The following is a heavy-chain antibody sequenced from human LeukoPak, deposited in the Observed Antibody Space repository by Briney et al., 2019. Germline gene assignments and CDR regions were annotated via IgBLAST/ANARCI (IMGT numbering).Heavy chain of an antibody. D-gene: IGHD4-23*01. Sequence: PGGSLRLSCAASGFTFSSYSMNWVRQAPGKGLEWVSYISSTSSTIYYADSVKGRFTISRDNAKSSLYLQMNSLRDEDTAVYYCARGKLDGGHWFFDLWGRGTLVTVSP. CDR2: ISSTSSTI. J-gene: IGHJ2*01. V-gene: IGHV3-48*02. CDR3: ARGKLDGGHWFFDL. CDR1: GFTFSSYS.